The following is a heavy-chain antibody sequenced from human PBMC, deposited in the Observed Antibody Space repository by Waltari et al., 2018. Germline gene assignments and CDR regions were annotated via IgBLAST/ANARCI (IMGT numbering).Heavy chain of an antibody. CDR3: ARDGATTDHYYYYGMDV. D-gene: IGHD4-17*01. V-gene: IGHV1-69*11. J-gene: IGHJ6*02. CDR2: VIPIVGTA. CDR1: GGTFSSYA. Sequence: QVQLVQSGAEVKKPGSSVKVSCKASGGTFSSYAISWVRQAPGQGLEWMGRVIPIVGTATYAQKFQGRVTITADESTSTAYMELGSLRSEDTAVYYCARDGATTDHYYYYGMDVWGQGTTVTVSS.